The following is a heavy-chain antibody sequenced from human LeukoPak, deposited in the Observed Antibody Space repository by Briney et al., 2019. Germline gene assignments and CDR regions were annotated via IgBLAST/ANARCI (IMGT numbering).Heavy chain of an antibody. CDR2: ISHSGST. V-gene: IGHV4-34*01. D-gene: IGHD2-2*01. CDR1: GGSFSGYY. Sequence: PSETLSLTCAVYGGSFSGYYWSWIRQPPGKGLEWIGEISHSGSTNYNPSLKSRVTISVDTSKNQFSLKLSSVTAADTAVYYCARRRKYQLPDYWGQGTLVTVSS. CDR3: ARRRKYQLPDY. J-gene: IGHJ4*02.